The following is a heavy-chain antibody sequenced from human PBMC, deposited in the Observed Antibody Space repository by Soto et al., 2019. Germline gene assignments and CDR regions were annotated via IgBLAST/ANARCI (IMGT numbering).Heavy chain of an antibody. CDR1: GFTFSSYS. V-gene: IGHV3-48*02. D-gene: IGHD5-12*01. J-gene: IGHJ4*02. CDR3: ARDGGWLLDY. CDR2: ISSSSSTI. Sequence: GGSLRLSCAASGFTFSSYSMNWVRQAPGKGLEWVSYISSSSSTIYYADSVKGRFTISRDNAKNSLYLRMNSLRDEDTAVYYCARDGGWLLDYWGQGTLVTVSS.